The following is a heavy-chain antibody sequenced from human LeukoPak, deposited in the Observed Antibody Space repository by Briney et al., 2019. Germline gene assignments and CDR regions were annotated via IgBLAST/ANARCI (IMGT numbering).Heavy chain of an antibody. CDR3: ASDYYDSSGYQSGPHRSFDY. CDR1: GGSISSSSYY. CDR2: IYYSGST. V-gene: IGHV4-39*01. J-gene: IGHJ4*02. Sequence: SETLSLTCTVSGGSISSSSYYWGWIRQPPGKGLEWIGSIYYSGSTYYNPSLKSRVTISVDTSKNQFSLKLSSVTAADTAVYYCASDYYDSSGYQSGPHRSFDYWGQGTLVTVSS. D-gene: IGHD3-22*01.